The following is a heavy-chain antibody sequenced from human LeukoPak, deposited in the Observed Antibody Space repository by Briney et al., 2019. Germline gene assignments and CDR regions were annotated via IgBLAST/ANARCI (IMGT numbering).Heavy chain of an antibody. D-gene: IGHD3-22*01. V-gene: IGHV3-30*07. J-gene: IGHJ4*02. CDR3: ARVPAGFHYDSSGT. Sequence: GGSLRLSCEASGLSLSNYPMHWVRQAPGKGLEWITLITYDGAFDGGKTYYADSVKGRFTISRDNSKNTLYLQMNSLRAEDTAVYYCARVPAGFHYDSSGTWGQGTLVTVSS. CDR1: GLSLSNYP. CDR2: ITYDGAFDGGKT.